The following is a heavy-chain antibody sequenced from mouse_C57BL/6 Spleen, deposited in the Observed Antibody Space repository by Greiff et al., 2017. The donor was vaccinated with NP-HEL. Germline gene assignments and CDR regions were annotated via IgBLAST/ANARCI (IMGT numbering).Heavy chain of an antibody. CDR3: ARGADDYDGAY. CDR1: GYTFTSYW. D-gene: IGHD2-4*01. V-gene: IGHV1-52*01. J-gene: IGHJ3*01. CDR2: IDPSDSET. Sequence: QVQLQQPGAELVRPGSSVKLSCKASGYTFTSYWMHWVKQRPIQGLEWIGNIDPSDSETHYNQKFKDKATLTVDKSSSTAYMQLSSLTSEDSAVYYCARGADDYDGAYWGQGTLVTVSA.